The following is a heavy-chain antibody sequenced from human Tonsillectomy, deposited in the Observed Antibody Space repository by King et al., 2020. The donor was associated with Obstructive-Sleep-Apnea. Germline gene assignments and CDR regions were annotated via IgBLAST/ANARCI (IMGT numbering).Heavy chain of an antibody. CDR1: GGSISSYY. Sequence: QLQESGPGLVKPSETLSLTCTVSGGSISSYYWSWIRQPPGKGLEWIGYIYYSGSTNYNPSLKSRVTISVDTSKNQFSLKLSSVTAADTAVYYCAGAYDYVWGSYRLDYWGQGTLVTVSS. CDR3: AGAYDYVWGSYRLDY. CDR2: IYYSGST. D-gene: IGHD3-16*02. V-gene: IGHV4-59*08. J-gene: IGHJ4*02.